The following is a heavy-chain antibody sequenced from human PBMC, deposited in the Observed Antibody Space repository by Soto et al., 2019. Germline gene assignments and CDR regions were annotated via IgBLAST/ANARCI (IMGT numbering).Heavy chain of an antibody. V-gene: IGHV3-23*01. Sequence: SLRLSCAASGFTFSSYAMSWVRQAPRKGLEWVSSISGSGGSTYYADSVKGRFTISRDNSNNILFLQMNSLRAEDTAIYYCTKDSHWAIISPTHDYWGQGTLVTVSS. CDR3: TKDSHWAIISPTHDY. CDR1: GFTFSSYA. CDR2: ISGSGGST. D-gene: IGHD2-2*02. J-gene: IGHJ4*02.